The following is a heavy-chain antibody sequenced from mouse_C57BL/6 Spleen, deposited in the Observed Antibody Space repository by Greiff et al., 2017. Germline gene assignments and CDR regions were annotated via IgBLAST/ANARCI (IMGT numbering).Heavy chain of an antibody. CDR2: ISYSGST. CDR3: ARSIYYDYDPSWYFDV. Sequence: EVQGVESGPGLAKPSQTLSLTCSVTGYSITSDYWNWIRKFPGNKLEYMGYISYSGSTYYNPSLKSRISITRDTSKNQYYLQLNSVTTEDTATYYCARSIYYDYDPSWYFDVWGTGTTVTVSS. V-gene: IGHV3-8*01. CDR1: GYSITSDY. J-gene: IGHJ1*03. D-gene: IGHD2-4*01.